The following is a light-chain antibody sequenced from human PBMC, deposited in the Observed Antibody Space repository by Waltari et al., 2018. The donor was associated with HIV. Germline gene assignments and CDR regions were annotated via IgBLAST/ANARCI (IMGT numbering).Light chain of an antibody. CDR1: QGIGSN. Sequence: DIQLTQSPSFMSASVGDRVTITCRVSQGIGSNLAWYRQNPGQAPRLLIFAASTLESGVPSKFSGSGSGTECALTIKSLQPEDFATYYCQHLNTYPLFTFGPGTTVDIK. CDR2: AAS. V-gene: IGKV1-9*01. CDR3: QHLNTYPLFT. J-gene: IGKJ3*01.